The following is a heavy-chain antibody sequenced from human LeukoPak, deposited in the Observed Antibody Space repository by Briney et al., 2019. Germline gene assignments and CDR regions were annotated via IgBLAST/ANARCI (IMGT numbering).Heavy chain of an antibody. CDR2: IHYSGST. CDR1: GGSISSSSYY. D-gene: IGHD6-19*01. V-gene: IGHV4-39*01. Sequence: SETLSLTCTVSGGSISSSSYYWGWIRQPPGKGLKWIGSIHYSGSTYYNPSLKSRVTISVDTSKNQFSLKLSSVTAADTAVYYCARRYSSGLDYWGQGALVTVSS. J-gene: IGHJ4*02. CDR3: ARRYSSGLDY.